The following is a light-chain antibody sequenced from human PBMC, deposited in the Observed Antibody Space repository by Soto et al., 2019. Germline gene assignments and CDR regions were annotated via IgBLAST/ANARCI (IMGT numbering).Light chain of an antibody. V-gene: IGLV2-14*01. Sequence: QSALTQPASVSGSPGQAITISCTGTSSDVGGYNYVSWYQQHPGKAPKLMIYDVNNRPSGISNRFSGSKSGNTASLTISGLQAEDGADYYCSSYTTSSTLVFGTGTTLTVL. J-gene: IGLJ1*01. CDR3: SSYTTSSTLV. CDR1: SSDVGGYNY. CDR2: DVN.